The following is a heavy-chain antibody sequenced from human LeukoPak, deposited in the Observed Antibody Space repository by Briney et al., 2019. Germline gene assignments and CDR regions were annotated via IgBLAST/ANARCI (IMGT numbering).Heavy chain of an antibody. CDR3: ARAETFYYGSGSSNWFDP. J-gene: IGHJ5*02. V-gene: IGHV4-59*08. CDR2: IYYSGTT. D-gene: IGHD3-10*01. Sequence: SETLSLTCSVSGGSISGYYWSWIRQPPGKGLEWIGYIYYSGTTIYNPSLKSRVTISVDTSNNQFSLKLSSVTAADTAVYFCARAETFYYGSGSSNWFDPWGQRTLVTVSS. CDR1: GGSISGYY.